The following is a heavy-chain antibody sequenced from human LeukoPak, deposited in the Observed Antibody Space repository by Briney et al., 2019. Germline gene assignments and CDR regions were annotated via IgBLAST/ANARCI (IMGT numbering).Heavy chain of an antibody. CDR2: IYYSGST. J-gene: IGHJ4*02. D-gene: IGHD2-21*02. Sequence: SETLSLTCTVSGASISGYYWTWIRQPPGQGLEWIGYIYYSGSTNYNPSLESRVTISVDTSETQFSLKLSSVTAADTAVYYCARGVVTADHFDYWGQGTLVTVSS. V-gene: IGHV4-59*01. CDR3: ARGVVTADHFDY. CDR1: GASISGYY.